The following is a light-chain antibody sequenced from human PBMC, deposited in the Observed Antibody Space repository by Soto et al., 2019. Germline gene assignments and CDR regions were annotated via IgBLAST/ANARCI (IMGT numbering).Light chain of an antibody. CDR1: SSNIGKNY. V-gene: IGLV1-51*01. CDR2: DNN. J-gene: IGLJ1*01. Sequence: QSVLAQPPSVSAAPGQKVTISCSGSSSNIGKNYVSWYQQVPPTAPKLLLYDNNKRPSGIPDRFSGSKSGTSATLGITGLQSGDEADYYCGTWDSSLSAYVFGTGTKVT. CDR3: GTWDSSLSAYV.